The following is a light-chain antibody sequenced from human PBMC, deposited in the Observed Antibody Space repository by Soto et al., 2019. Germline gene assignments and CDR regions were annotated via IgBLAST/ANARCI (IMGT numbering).Light chain of an antibody. CDR2: GAS. Sequence: LVLTQSPGTLSLPPGEIATLSSRASQSVSNNYLAWYQHKPGQAPRHLTYGASNWATGIPDRFSCSGSGTDFSLTISRLEPEDCAVYYCPQYGSSGTFGQGTKVDIK. CDR3: PQYGSSGT. J-gene: IGKJ1*01. V-gene: IGKV3-20*01. CDR1: QSVSNNY.